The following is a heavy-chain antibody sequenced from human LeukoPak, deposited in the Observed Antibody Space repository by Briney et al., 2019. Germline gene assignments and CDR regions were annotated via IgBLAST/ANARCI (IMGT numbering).Heavy chain of an antibody. D-gene: IGHD5-18*01. Sequence: SETLSLTCTVSGGSISSGDYCWSWIRQPAGKGLEWIGRMCTRGSTDYNPSLKSRVIMPIDTSKNQFSLKLSSVAAADTAAYYCARAGGRDNSYGFQDYWGQGTLVTVSS. V-gene: IGHV4-61*02. CDR2: MCTRGST. CDR3: ARAGGRDNSYGFQDY. CDR1: GGSISSGDYC. J-gene: IGHJ4*02.